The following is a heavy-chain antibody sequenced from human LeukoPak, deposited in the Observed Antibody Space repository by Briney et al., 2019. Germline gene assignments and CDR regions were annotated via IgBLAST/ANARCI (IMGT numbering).Heavy chain of an antibody. Sequence: SETLSLTCTVSGGSISNYYWSWIRQPAGKGLEWIGRIYTSGSTNYNPSLKSRVTISVDTSKSQFSLKLSSVTAADTAVYYCARESYYDSSGRTFGYWGQGTLVTVSS. J-gene: IGHJ4*02. D-gene: IGHD3-22*01. CDR3: ARESYYDSSGRTFGY. V-gene: IGHV4-4*07. CDR1: GGSISNYY. CDR2: IYTSGST.